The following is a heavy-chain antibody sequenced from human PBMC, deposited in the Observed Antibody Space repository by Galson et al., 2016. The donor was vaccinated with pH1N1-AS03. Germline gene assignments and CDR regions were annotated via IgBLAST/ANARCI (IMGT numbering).Heavy chain of an antibody. CDR1: GGSFSTYS. CDR3: ARGYCSTMSCQWGFDF. J-gene: IGHJ4*02. Sequence: ETLSLTCNVSGGSFSTYSWSWIRQPAGKGLEWFGRIYASGSSNYNPSLESRVTMSLDKSKNQFSLKLSSVTAADTAVYYCARGYCSTMSCQWGFDFWGQGTLVTVSS. D-gene: IGHD2-2*01. V-gene: IGHV4-4*07. CDR2: IYASGSS.